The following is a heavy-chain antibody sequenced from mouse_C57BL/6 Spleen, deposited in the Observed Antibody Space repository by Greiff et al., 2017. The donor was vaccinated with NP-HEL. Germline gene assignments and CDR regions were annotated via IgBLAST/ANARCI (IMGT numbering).Heavy chain of an antibody. V-gene: IGHV1-42*01. CDR2: INPSTGGT. CDR3: ERRDYYGSSYYFDY. CDR1: GYSFTGYY. Sequence: EVQGVESGPELVKPGASVKISCKASGYSFTGYYMNWVKQSPEKSLEWIGEINPSTGGTTYNQKFKAKATLTVDKSSSTAYMQLKSLTSEDSAVYYCERRDYYGSSYYFDYWGQGTTLTVSS. D-gene: IGHD1-1*01. J-gene: IGHJ2*01.